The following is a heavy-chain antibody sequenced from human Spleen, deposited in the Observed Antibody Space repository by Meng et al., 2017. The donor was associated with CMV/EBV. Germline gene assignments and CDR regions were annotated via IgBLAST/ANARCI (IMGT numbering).Heavy chain of an antibody. J-gene: IGHJ4*02. CDR3: ARDSTLARRWELLRRYFDY. CDR2: INPNSGGT. Sequence: ASVKVSCKASGYTFTGYYMLWVRQAPGLGLEWMGWINPNSGGTTYAQKFQGRVTMTRDTSISTAYMELSRLRSDDTAVYYCARDSTLARRWELLRRYFDYWGQGTLVTVSS. V-gene: IGHV1-2*02. D-gene: IGHD1-26*01. CDR1: GYTFTGYY.